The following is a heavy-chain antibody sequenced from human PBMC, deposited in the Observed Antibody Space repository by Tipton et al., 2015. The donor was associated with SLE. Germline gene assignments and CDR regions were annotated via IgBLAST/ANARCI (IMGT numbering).Heavy chain of an antibody. CDR2: IAYDGSNK. D-gene: IGHD3-3*01. CDR3: AKDHGFLEWFAY. CDR1: GFTFSSYG. V-gene: IGHV3-30*18. J-gene: IGHJ4*02. Sequence: RSLRLSCAASGFTFSSYGMHWVRQAPGKGLEWVAVIAYDGSNKYYADSVKGRFTISRDNSKNTLYLQMNSLRAEDTAVYYCAKDHGFLEWFAYWGQGTLVTVSS.